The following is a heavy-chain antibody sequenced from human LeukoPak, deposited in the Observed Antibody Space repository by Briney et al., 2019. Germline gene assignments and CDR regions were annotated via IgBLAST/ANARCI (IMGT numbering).Heavy chain of an antibody. CDR1: RFSLKNHR. Sequence: GEPLRLSCTASRFSLKNHRMNWVRQAPAQGLEWVASISVSTTYAHYADSVKGRFTISRDNAKNSLYLQMNSLRAEDTALYYCARGWELLRLDYWGQGTLVTVSS. V-gene: IGHV3-21*04. J-gene: IGHJ4*02. CDR2: ISVSTTYA. D-gene: IGHD1-26*01. CDR3: ARGWELLRLDY.